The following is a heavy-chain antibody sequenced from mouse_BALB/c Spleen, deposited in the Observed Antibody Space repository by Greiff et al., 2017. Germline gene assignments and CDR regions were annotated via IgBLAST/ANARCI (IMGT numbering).Heavy chain of an antibody. CDR2: IYPGDGDT. V-gene: IGHV1-80*01. CDR3: ARSVYGNYLFAY. Sequence: VKLVESGAELVRPGSSVKISCKASGYAFSSYWMNWVKQRPGQGLEWIGQIYPGDGDTNYNGKFKGKATLTADKSSSTAYMQLSSLTSEDSAVYFCARSVYGNYLFAYWGQGTLVTVSA. D-gene: IGHD2-10*02. CDR1: GYAFSSYW. J-gene: IGHJ3*01.